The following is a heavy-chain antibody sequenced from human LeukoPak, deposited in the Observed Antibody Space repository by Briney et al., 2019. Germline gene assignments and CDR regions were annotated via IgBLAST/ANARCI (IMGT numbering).Heavy chain of an antibody. CDR1: GGSISSSSYY. V-gene: IGHV4-39*07. CDR3: AREGGSGQEEDY. Sequence: SETLSLTCTVSGGSISSSSYYWGWIRQPPGKGLEWIGSIYYSGSTYYNPSLKSRVTISVDTSKNQFSLKLSSVTAADTAVYYCAREGGSGQEEDYWGQGTLVTVSS. J-gene: IGHJ4*02. CDR2: IYYSGST.